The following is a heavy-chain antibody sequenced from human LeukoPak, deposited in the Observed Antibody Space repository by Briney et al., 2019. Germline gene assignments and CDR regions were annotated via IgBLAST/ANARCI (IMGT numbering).Heavy chain of an antibody. D-gene: IGHD2-8*01. V-gene: IGHV1-69*13. Sequence: ASVKVSCKASGGTFSSYAISWMRQAPGQGLEWMGGIIPIFGTANYAQKFQGRVTITADESTSTAYMELSSLRSEDTAVYYCARGCTNGVCYLPVDYWGQGTLVTVSS. CDR3: ARGCTNGVCYLPVDY. CDR2: IIPIFGTA. J-gene: IGHJ4*02. CDR1: GGTFSSYA.